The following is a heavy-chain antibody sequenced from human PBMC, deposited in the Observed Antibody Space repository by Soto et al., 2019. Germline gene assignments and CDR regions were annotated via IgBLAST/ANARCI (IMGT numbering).Heavy chain of an antibody. V-gene: IGHV4-39*01. CDR3: SRHPSDFWFDP. CDR1: GGSISSSSYF. D-gene: IGHD2-21*02. J-gene: IGHJ5*02. Sequence: QLQLQESGPGLVKPSETLSLTCSVSGGSISSSSYFWGWIRQPPGQGLEWIGSIYYRGSTYYNPSLKSRVTVSVDTSKNQFSLKLSSVTAADTAVYYCSRHPSDFWFDPWGQGTLVTVSS. CDR2: IYYRGST.